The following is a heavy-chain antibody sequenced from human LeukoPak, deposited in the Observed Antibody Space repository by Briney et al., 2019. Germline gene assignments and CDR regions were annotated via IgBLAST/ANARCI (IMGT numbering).Heavy chain of an antibody. D-gene: IGHD4-17*01. CDR1: GFTFSTNW. Sequence: GGALRLSCAASGFTFSTNWMHWVRHALGKGLVWVSRINGDGSRTNYADSVEGRFTISRDNAKNTVYLQMNSLRAEDTAVYYCARGATYAYYFDYWGQGILVTVSS. CDR2: INGDGSRT. CDR3: ARGATYAYYFDY. V-gene: IGHV3-74*01. J-gene: IGHJ4*02.